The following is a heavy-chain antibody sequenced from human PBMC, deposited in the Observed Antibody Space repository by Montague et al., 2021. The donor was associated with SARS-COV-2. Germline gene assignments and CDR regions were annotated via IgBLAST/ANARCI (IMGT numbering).Heavy chain of an antibody. J-gene: IGHJ4*02. CDR3: ARDLITMVRGVILESDY. CDR2: IWYDGSNK. Sequence: SLRLSCAASGFTFSSYGMHWVRQAPGKGLEWVAVIWYDGSNKYYADSVKGRFTISRDNSKNTLYLQMNSLRAEDTAVYYCARDLITMVRGVILESDYWGQGPLVTVSS. V-gene: IGHV3-33*01. CDR1: GFTFSSYG. D-gene: IGHD3-10*01.